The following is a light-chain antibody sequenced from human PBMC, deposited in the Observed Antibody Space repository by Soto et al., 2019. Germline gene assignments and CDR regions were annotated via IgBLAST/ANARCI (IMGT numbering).Light chain of an antibody. V-gene: IGKV2-28*01. CDR3: MQVLHTPLT. CDR1: QNLLFSNGYNY. CDR2: LAS. J-gene: IGKJ4*01. Sequence: DLVMTQSPLSLPVIPGEPASISCRSSQNLLFSNGYNYVDWYLQKPGQSPQLLIYLASHRASGVPDRFSGSGSGTDFTLKISRVEAEDVGVYYCMQVLHTPLTFGGGTKVEIK.